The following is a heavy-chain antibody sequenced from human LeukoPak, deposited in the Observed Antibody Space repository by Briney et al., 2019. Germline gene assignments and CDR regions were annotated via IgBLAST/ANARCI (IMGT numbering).Heavy chain of an antibody. Sequence: ASVKVSCKASGYTFTSYYMHWVRQAPGQGLEWMGIINPTGGTTTYAQKLQGRVTMTTDTSTSTAYMELRSLRSDDTAVYYCARGGYTYGGGEYFDYWGQGTLVTVSS. CDR2: INPTGGTT. V-gene: IGHV1-46*01. CDR1: GYTFTSYY. CDR3: ARGGYTYGGGEYFDY. D-gene: IGHD5-18*01. J-gene: IGHJ4*02.